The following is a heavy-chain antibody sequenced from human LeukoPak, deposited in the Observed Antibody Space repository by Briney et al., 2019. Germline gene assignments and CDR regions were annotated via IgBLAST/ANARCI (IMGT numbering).Heavy chain of an antibody. D-gene: IGHD3-3*01. J-gene: IGHJ6*02. Sequence: ASVKVSCKVSGYTLTELSMHWVRQAPGKGLEWMGGFDPEDGETIYAQKFQGRVTMTEDTSTDTAYMELSSLRSEDTAVYYCATALTRNDFWSGYSFYGMDVWGHGTTVTVSS. V-gene: IGHV1-24*01. CDR1: GYTLTELS. CDR3: ATALTRNDFWSGYSFYGMDV. CDR2: FDPEDGET.